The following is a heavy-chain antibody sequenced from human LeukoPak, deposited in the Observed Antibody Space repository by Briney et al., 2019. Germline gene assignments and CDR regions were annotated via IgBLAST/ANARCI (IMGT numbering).Heavy chain of an antibody. CDR3: ARGLVGDAFDI. CDR2: ISSTSRYI. D-gene: IGHD3/OR15-3a*01. V-gene: IGHV3-21*01. J-gene: IGHJ3*02. CDR1: GFTFSNYS. Sequence: GGSLRLSCAASGFTFSNYSMNWVRQAPGKGLEWVSSISSTSRYIYCADSLKGRFTISRDNAKNSLYLQMNSLRAEDTAVYYCARGLVGDAFDIWGQGTMVTVSS.